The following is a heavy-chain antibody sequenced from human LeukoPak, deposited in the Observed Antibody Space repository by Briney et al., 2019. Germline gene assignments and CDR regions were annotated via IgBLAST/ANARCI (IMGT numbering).Heavy chain of an antibody. V-gene: IGHV4-4*07. CDR2: ISTSGST. D-gene: IGHD3-9*01. Sequence: PSETLSLTCTVSGGSISSYYWSWIRQPAGKGLESIGHISTSGSTNYNPSLTSRVTMSVDTSKNQFSLKLSAVTAADTAVYYCASVLKDILNGPTPGLPDSWGQGTLVTVSS. CDR3: ASVLKDILNGPTPGLPDS. CDR1: GGSISSYY. J-gene: IGHJ4*02.